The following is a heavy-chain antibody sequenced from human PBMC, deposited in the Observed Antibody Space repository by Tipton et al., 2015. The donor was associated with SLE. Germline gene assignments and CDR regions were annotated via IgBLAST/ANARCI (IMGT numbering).Heavy chain of an antibody. D-gene: IGHD5-12*01. Sequence: SLRLSCAASGFTFEDYGMSWVRQGPGKGLEWVSGINWQGDDIYYGDSVRGRFSVSRDNVKNSLYLQMNSLRVEDTAFYYCAKGSGYDKFDPWGQGTLVTVSS. J-gene: IGHJ5*02. CDR3: AKGSGYDKFDP. CDR1: GFTFEDYG. CDR2: INWQGDDI. V-gene: IGHV3-20*04.